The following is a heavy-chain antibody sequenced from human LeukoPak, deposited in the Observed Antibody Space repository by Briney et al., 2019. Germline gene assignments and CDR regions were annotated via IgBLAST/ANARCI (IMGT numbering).Heavy chain of an antibody. CDR3: AICTCTKDSRSYYGPFDS. J-gene: IGHJ4*02. V-gene: IGHV3-48*03. CDR2: ISESGHTI. Sequence: GGSVRLSCAASGFVFSGYEMNWVRQAPGEGLEWVSYISESGHTIYYADSVKGRFTITRDSAKNSLYLQINSVRAEETAVYFCAICTCTKDSRSYYGPFDSWGQGTLVTVSS. CDR1: GFVFSGYE. D-gene: IGHD3-22*01.